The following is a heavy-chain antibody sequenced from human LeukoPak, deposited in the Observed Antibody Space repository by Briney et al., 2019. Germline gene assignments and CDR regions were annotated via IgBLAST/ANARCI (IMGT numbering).Heavy chain of an antibody. CDR1: GYTFTSYD. CDR2: MNPNSGNT. J-gene: IGHJ3*02. D-gene: IGHD3-16*01. V-gene: IGHV1-8*01. CDR3: ARGFKGDYVWGSWPADAFDI. Sequence: GASVKVSCKASGYTFTSYDINWVRQATGQGLEWMGWMNPNSGNTGYAQKFQGRVTMTRNTSISTAYMELSSLRSEDTAVYYCARGFKGDYVWGSWPADAFDIWGQGTMVTVSS.